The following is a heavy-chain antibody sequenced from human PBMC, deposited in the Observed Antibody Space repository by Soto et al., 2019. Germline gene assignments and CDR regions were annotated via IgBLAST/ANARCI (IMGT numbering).Heavy chain of an antibody. Sequence: QVQLVESGGGVVQPGRSLRLSCAASGFSFSSCAMHWVRQPPGKGLEWVAVITYDGNTMHYADSVKGRFTISRDNSKNTLYLQMNSLRAEDTAVYYCAAELGNSGYDGHDYWGQGTLVTVSS. V-gene: IGHV3-30-3*01. CDR3: AAELGNSGYDGHDY. CDR1: GFSFSSCA. J-gene: IGHJ4*02. CDR2: ITYDGNTM. D-gene: IGHD5-12*01.